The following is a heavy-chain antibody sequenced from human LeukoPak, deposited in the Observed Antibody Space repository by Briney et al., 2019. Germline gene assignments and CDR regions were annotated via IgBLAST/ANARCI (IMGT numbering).Heavy chain of an antibody. CDR2: IKSKTGGGTT. CDR3: TTDVQGSGSGDWARYYYYYYGMDV. J-gene: IGHJ6*02. D-gene: IGHD3-10*01. V-gene: IGHV3-15*05. CDR1: GFTFSNAW. Sequence: GGSLRLSSAASGFTFSNAWMSWVRQAPGKGLEWVGRIKSKTGGGTTDYAAPVKGRFTISRDDSKNTLYLQMNSLKTEDTAVYYCTTDVQGSGSGDWARYYYYYYGMDVWGQGTTVTVSS.